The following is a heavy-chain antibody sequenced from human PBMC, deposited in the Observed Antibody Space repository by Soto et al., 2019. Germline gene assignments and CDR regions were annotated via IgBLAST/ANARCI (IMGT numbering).Heavy chain of an antibody. J-gene: IGHJ6*02. Sequence: GGSLRLSCAASGFTFSSYSMNWVRQAPGKGLEWVSSISSSSSYIYYADSVKGRFTISRDNAKNSLYLQMNSLRAEDTAVYYCARDPSPPYCSSTSCSRSQLADYYYYGMDVWGQGTTVTV. CDR1: GFTFSSYS. D-gene: IGHD2-2*01. CDR2: ISSSSSYI. V-gene: IGHV3-21*01. CDR3: ARDPSPPYCSSTSCSRSQLADYYYYGMDV.